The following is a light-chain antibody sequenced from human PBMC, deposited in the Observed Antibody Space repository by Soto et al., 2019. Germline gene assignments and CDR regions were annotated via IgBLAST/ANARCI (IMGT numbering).Light chain of an antibody. CDR1: QTIINW. CDR3: QQYETFSGT. Sequence: DIQMTQSPSTLSASVGDRVTITCRASQTIINWLAWYQQKPGKAPKLLIYKASTLEGEVPSRFSGSGSETEFTLTINSLQPDDFATYYCQQYETFSGTFGPGTKVDIK. V-gene: IGKV1-5*03. CDR2: KAS. J-gene: IGKJ1*01.